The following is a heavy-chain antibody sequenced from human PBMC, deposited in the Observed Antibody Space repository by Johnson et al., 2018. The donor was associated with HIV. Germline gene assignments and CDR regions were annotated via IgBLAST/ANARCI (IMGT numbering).Heavy chain of an antibody. CDR3: AKGRELGYCAGGVCSDSFDV. V-gene: IGHV3-66*01. Sequence: VHLVESGGGLVQPGGSLRLSCVASRFTVSTNYMSWVRQAPGKGLEWVSVIYSGGNTYYSDSVKGRFTISRDNSRNTVYLQMNSLTAEDTAVYYCAKGRELGYCAGGVCSDSFDVWGQGTLVTGSS. D-gene: IGHD2-8*02. CDR2: IYSGGNT. CDR1: RFTVSTNY. J-gene: IGHJ3*01.